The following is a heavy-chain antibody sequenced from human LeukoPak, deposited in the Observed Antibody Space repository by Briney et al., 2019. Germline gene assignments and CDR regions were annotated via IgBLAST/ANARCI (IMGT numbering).Heavy chain of an antibody. J-gene: IGHJ4*02. Sequence: PGRPLRLSCAASGFTFSSYGMHWVGQAPGKGLEWVAVISYVGSNKYYADSVKGRFTISRDNSKNTLYLQMNSLRAEDTAVYYCAKAGPILRFLEWLLDYWGQGTLVTVSS. CDR1: GFTFSSYG. D-gene: IGHD3-3*01. CDR3: AKAGPILRFLEWLLDY. CDR2: ISYVGSNK. V-gene: IGHV3-30*18.